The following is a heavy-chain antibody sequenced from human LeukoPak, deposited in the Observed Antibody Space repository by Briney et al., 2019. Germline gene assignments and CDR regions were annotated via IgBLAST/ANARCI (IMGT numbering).Heavy chain of an antibody. Sequence: GGSLRLSCAASGFTFSSYAMSWVRQAPGKGLEWVSAISGSGGSTYYADSVKGRFTISRDNSKNTLYLQMNSLRAEDTAVYYCAKVGSPACSSTSCYKFDYWGQGTLVTVSS. D-gene: IGHD2-2*02. CDR1: GFTFSSYA. J-gene: IGHJ4*02. V-gene: IGHV3-23*01. CDR2: ISGSGGST. CDR3: AKVGSPACSSTSCYKFDY.